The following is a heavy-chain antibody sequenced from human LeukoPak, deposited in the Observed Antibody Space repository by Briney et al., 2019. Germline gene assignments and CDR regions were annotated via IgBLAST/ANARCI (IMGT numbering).Heavy chain of an antibody. D-gene: IGHD6-13*01. CDR3: ARGVAQTGYSSSWYPYYYYYYMDV. CDR1: GDSVSSNSAA. CDR2: TYYRSKWYN. Sequence: SQTLSLTCAISGDSVSSNSAAWNWIRQSPSRGLEWLGRTYYRSKWYNDYAVSVKSRITINPDTSKNQFSLQLNSVTPEDTAVYYCARGVAQTGYSSSWYPYYYYYYMDVWGKGTTVTVSS. V-gene: IGHV6-1*01. J-gene: IGHJ6*03.